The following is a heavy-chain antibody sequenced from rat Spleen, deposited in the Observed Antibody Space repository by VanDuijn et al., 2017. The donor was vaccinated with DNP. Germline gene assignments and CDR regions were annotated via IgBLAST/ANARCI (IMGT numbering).Heavy chain of an antibody. V-gene: IGHV5-22*01. J-gene: IGHJ2*01. Sequence: EVQLVESGGGLVQPGRSLKLSCAASGFTFSGYYMAWVRQAPTKGLEWVAYISYDGGSTYYGDSVKGRFTISRDNAKSTLYLQVDSLRSEDTATYYCARHEGLYSGFPDYFDYWGQGVMVTVSS. CDR3: ARHEGLYSGFPDYFDY. CDR2: ISYDGGST. CDR1: GFTFSGYY. D-gene: IGHD4-4*01.